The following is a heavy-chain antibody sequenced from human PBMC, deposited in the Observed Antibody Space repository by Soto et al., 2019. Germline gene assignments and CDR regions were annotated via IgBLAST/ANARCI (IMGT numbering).Heavy chain of an antibody. D-gene: IGHD3-10*01. CDR2: IYSDGSRT. CDR1: GFTFSSYW. J-gene: IGHJ6*03. Sequence: EVQLVESGGGLVQPGGSLRLSCAASGFTFSSYWMHWVRQAPGKGMVWVSRIYSDGSRTSYADSVKGRFTISRDNAKNTRYLQMDSLSPEDTAVYYCARGAGGYYYMDVWGKGTTVTVSS. V-gene: IGHV3-74*01. CDR3: ARGAGGYYYMDV.